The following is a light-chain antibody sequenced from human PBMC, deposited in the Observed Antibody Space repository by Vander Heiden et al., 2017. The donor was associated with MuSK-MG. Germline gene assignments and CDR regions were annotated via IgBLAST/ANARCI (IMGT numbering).Light chain of an antibody. V-gene: IGKV1-39*01. CDR2: AAS. CDR3: QQSHSTPWT. J-gene: IGKJ1*01. CDR1: QTISSY. Sequence: DIQMTQSPSSLSAFVGDRVTITCRASQTISSYLNWYQQKPGKAPKLLVYAASTLQSGVPLRVSGSGSGTDFTLTISSLQPDDFATYYCQQSHSTPWTFGPGTRVEFK.